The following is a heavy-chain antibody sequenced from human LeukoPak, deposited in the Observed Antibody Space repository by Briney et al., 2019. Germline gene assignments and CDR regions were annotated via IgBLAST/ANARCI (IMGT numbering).Heavy chain of an antibody. D-gene: IGHD5-12*01. Sequence: SETLSLTCTVSGGSISSHYWSWIRQPPGKGLEWIGYICYSGSTNYNPSLKSRVTISVDTSKNQFSLKLSSVTAADTAVYYCASVVRYSGYAPFDYWGQGTLVTVSS. CDR2: ICYSGST. J-gene: IGHJ4*02. CDR1: GGSISSHY. CDR3: ASVVRYSGYAPFDY. V-gene: IGHV4-59*08.